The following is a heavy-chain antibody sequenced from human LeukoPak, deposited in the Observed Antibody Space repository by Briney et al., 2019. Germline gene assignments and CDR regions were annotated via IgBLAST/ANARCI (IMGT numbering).Heavy chain of an antibody. D-gene: IGHD4-17*01. CDR2: TTHSGST. Sequence: SETLSLTCVVYGGSFSGYYWSWIRKSPGKGLEWIGETTHSGSTNYNPSLKSRVAISVDTSKNQFSLKLSSVTAADTAVYYCARDGDYVGYFDYWGQGTLVTVSS. CDR1: GGSFSGYY. J-gene: IGHJ4*02. CDR3: ARDGDYVGYFDY. V-gene: IGHV4-34*01.